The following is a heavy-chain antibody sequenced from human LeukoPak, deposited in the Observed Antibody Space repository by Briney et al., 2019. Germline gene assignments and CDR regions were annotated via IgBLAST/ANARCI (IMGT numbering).Heavy chain of an antibody. CDR1: GGSFSGYY. CDR2: INHSGST. CDR3: VRETATSYYDSAGYYRQTEVFDV. D-gene: IGHD3-22*01. V-gene: IGHV4-34*01. J-gene: IGHJ3*01. Sequence: SETLSLTCAVYGGSFSGYYWSWIRQPPGKGLEWIGEINHSGSTNYKPPLKSRVTISVDTSKNQFSLRLNSVTAADTALYYCVRETATSYYDSAGYYRQTEVFDVWGQGTKVTVSS.